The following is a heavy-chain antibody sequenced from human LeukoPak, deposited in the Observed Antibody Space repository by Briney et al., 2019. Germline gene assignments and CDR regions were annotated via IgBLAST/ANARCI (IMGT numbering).Heavy chain of an antibody. CDR3: AEGSPYSSSSEGNWFDP. CDR2: ISGSGGST. CDR1: GFTFSSYA. D-gene: IGHD6-6*01. Sequence: GGSLRLSCAASGFTFSSYAMSWVRQAPGRGLEWVSAISGSGGSTYYADSVKGRFTISRDNSKNTLYLQMNSLRAEETAVYYCAEGSPYSSSSEGNWFDPWGQGTLVTVSS. V-gene: IGHV3-23*01. J-gene: IGHJ5*02.